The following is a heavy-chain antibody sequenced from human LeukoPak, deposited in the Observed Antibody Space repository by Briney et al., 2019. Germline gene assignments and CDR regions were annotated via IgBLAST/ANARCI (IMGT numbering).Heavy chain of an antibody. CDR1: GSIFSGSV. V-gene: IGHV3-30*18. Sequence: GGSLRLSCAASGSIFSGSVMHWVRQAPGKGLEWVAIISYDGTNENYGDSVKGRFTISRDNSKSTLYLHMNSLRHDDTAVYYCAKDSGGSVLEDWGHGSLVIVSS. CDR2: ISYDGTNE. CDR3: AKDSGGSVLED. J-gene: IGHJ4*01. D-gene: IGHD2-15*01.